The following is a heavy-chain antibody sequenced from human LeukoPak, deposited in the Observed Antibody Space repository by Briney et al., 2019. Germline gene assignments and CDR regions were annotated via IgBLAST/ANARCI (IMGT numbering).Heavy chain of an antibody. CDR3: AREGAYYDSSGYYYYYYYMDV. D-gene: IGHD3-22*01. Sequence: PGGSLRLSCAASGFTFSSYWMHWVRQAPGKGLVWVSRINSDGSSTSYADSAKGRFTISRDNAKNTLYLQMNSLRAEDTAVYYCAREGAYYDSSGYYYYYYYMDVWGKGTTVTVSS. J-gene: IGHJ6*03. CDR2: INSDGSST. CDR1: GFTFSSYW. V-gene: IGHV3-74*01.